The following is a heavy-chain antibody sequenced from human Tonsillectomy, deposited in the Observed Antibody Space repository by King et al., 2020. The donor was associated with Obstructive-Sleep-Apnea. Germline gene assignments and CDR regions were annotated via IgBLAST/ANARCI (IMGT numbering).Heavy chain of an antibody. J-gene: IGHJ4*02. D-gene: IGHD2-15*01. CDR1: GFTFSNYA. Sequence: VQLVESGGGVVQPGRSLRLSCAVSGFTFSNYAMHWVRQAPGKGLEWVAVIAYDGGSKYYAESVKGRFTVSRDNSKNTVYVQMNSLRAEDTAVYYCARAVGKVAPHDYWSQGTQVTVSS. CDR2: IAYDGGSK. CDR3: ARAVGKVAPHDY. V-gene: IGHV3-30*04.